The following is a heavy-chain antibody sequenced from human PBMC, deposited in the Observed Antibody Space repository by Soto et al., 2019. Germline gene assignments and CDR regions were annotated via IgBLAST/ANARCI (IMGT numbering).Heavy chain of an antibody. Sequence: GASVKVSCKVSGYTLTELSMHWVRQAPGKGLEWMGGFDPEDGETIYAQKFQGRVTMTRDTSTSTVYMELSSLRSEDTAVYYCAREGYGSGSYYKVRVVDPWGQGTLVTVSS. CDR1: GYTLTELS. J-gene: IGHJ5*02. V-gene: IGHV1-24*01. CDR3: AREGYGSGSYYKVRVVDP. CDR2: FDPEDGET. D-gene: IGHD3-10*01.